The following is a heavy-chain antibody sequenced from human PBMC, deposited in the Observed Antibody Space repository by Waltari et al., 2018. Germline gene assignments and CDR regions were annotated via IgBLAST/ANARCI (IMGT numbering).Heavy chain of an antibody. J-gene: IGHJ5*02. D-gene: IGHD2-2*01. CDR1: GFTFSSYW. Sequence: EVQLVESGGGLVQPGGSLRLSCAASGFTFSSYWMHWVRQAPGKGLIWVSSIKGDGGSTSYADSVKCRFTISRDNANNTLYLQMNSLRAEDTAVYYCTRTRYCSTTSCQVDWFDPWGQGTLVTVSS. CDR2: IKGDGGST. V-gene: IGHV3-74*01. CDR3: TRTRYCSTTSCQVDWFDP.